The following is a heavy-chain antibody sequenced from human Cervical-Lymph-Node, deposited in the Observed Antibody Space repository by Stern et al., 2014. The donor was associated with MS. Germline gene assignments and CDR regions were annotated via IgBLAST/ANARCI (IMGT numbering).Heavy chain of an antibody. Sequence: VQLVDSGGGVVQPGRSLRLSCAASGFTFSRYAMHWVRQAPGKGIEWTALISYDGSDPYYADSVTGRCTISRDNFKNTLYLQMNSLRAEDTAVYYCASAYSSSHYYFDYWGQGTLVTVSS. CDR2: ISYDGSDP. CDR1: GFTFSRYA. V-gene: IGHV3-33*01. D-gene: IGHD6-13*01. J-gene: IGHJ4*02. CDR3: ASAYSSSHYYFDY.